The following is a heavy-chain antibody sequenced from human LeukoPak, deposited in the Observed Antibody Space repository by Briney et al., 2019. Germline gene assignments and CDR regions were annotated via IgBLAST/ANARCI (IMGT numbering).Heavy chain of an antibody. D-gene: IGHD4-23*01. Sequence: GASVKVSCKASGYTFNRYYMHWVRQAPGQGLEWMRIINPSGGSTNYAQKFQGRVTMTRDTSTSTIYMELSSLRFEDTAVYYCARSMTTVVTPFDSGPFDYWGQGTLVTVSS. CDR3: ARSMTTVVTPFDSGPFDY. V-gene: IGHV1-46*02. CDR2: INPSGGST. CDR1: GYTFNRYY. J-gene: IGHJ4*02.